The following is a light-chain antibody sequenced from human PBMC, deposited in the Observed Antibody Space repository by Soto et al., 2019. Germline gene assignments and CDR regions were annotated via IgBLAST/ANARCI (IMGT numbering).Light chain of an antibody. J-gene: IGKJ1*01. V-gene: IGKV1-39*01. CDR2: GAS. CDR1: QRIGTY. Sequence: DIQMTQSPTSLSASVGDRATISCRASQRIGTYLAWYQQKPGKAPRLLISGASSVQSGVPPRFSGSGSATDFILTISSLRLEDIATYYCQQTASAPPWTFGQGTKVEIK. CDR3: QQTASAPPWT.